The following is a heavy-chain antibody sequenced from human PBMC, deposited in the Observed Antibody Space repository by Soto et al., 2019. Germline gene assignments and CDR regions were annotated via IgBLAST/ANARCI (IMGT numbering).Heavy chain of an antibody. J-gene: IGHJ5*02. CDR2: IYYSGST. CDR3: ATSNWFDP. CDR1: GGSISSRGYY. Sequence: QLQLQESGPGLVKPSETLSLTCTVSGGSISSRGYYWGWIRQPPGKGLEWIGTIYYSGSTYYNPSLKCRVTISVDTSKNQFSLKLRSVTAADTAVYYCATSNWFDPWGQGTLVTVSS. V-gene: IGHV4-39*01.